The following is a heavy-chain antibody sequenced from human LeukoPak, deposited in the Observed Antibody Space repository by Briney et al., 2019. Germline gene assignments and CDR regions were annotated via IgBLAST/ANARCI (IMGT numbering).Heavy chain of an antibody. V-gene: IGHV4-39*01. D-gene: IGHD6-19*01. J-gene: IGHJ4*02. CDR3: ARHSYSSGWHAHFDY. CDR2: IYYSGST. CDR1: GGSISSTTYY. Sequence: SETLSLTRTVSGGSISSTTYYWGWIHQPPGKGLEWIGNIYYSGSTYYSPSLNSRLTMSVDTSRNHFSLKLSSVTVADTAVYYCARHSYSSGWHAHFDYWGQGTVVAVSS.